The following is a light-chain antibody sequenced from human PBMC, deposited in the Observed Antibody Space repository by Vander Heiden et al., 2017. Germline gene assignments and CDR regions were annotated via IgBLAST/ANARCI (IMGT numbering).Light chain of an antibody. V-gene: IGKV3-20*01. CDR1: QSVSTTY. J-gene: IGKJ2*01. CDR2: GAF. CDR3: QQYGGSPLYT. Sequence: EIVLTQSPGTLSLSPGERATLSCRASQSVSTTYLAWYQQKPGQAPRLLIYGAFNRATSIPDRFSGSVSGTDFTLTISRLEPEDVAVYYCQQYGGSPLYTFGQGTKLEI.